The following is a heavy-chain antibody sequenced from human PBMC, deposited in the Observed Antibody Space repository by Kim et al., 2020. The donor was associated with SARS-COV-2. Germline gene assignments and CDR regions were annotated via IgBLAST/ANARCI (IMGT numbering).Heavy chain of an antibody. J-gene: IGHJ4*01. CDR1: GFTFSSYG. V-gene: IGHV3-30*18. D-gene: IGHD6-13*01. CDR2: ISYDGSNK. CDR3: AKEAASSRGGNYFDY. Sequence: GGSLRLSCAASGFTFSSYGMHWVRQAPGKGLEWVAVISYDGSNKYYADSVKGRFTISRDNSKNTLYLQMNSLRAEDTAVYYCAKEAASSRGGNYFDYWG.